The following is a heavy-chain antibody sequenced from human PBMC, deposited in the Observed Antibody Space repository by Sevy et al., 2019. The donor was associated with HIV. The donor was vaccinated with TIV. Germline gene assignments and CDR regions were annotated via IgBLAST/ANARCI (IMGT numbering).Heavy chain of an antibody. D-gene: IGHD4-17*01. CDR3: ARVDWTTVTTGGAFDF. Sequence: GGSLRLSCGASGFTFSSYSMNWVRQAPGKGLEWLSYISRSSSTIYYADSVKGRFTISRDNAKNSLSLQMNSLRDEDTAVYYCARVDWTTVTTGGAFDFWGQGTMVTVSS. V-gene: IGHV3-48*02. J-gene: IGHJ3*01. CDR1: GFTFSSYS. CDR2: ISRSSSTI.